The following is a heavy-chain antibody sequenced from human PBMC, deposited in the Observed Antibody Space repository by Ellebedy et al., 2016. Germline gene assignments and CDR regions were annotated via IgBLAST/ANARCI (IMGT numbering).Heavy chain of an antibody. CDR3: ARDGSEWSRDY. CDR1: GFTFSVAG. V-gene: IGHV3-21*01. D-gene: IGHD3-3*01. J-gene: IGHJ4*02. CDR2: IVFSGTAT. Sequence: GESLKISXAASGFTFSVAGMTWVRQAPGKGLEWVATIVFSGTATYYSDSLKGRFTISRDNAKNSLYLQMNSLRDEDTAVYYCARDGSEWSRDYWGQGTLVTVSS.